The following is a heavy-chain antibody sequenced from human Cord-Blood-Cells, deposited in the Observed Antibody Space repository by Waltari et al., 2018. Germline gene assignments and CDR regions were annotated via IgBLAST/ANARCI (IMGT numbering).Heavy chain of an antibody. Sequence: QVQLQQWGAGMLRPSDTLSLTCAVQRGPFRGYYWGWNGQPPGKGLELIGEINHSGSTNYNPSLKSRVTRSVDTSKNQFYLKLRSVTASDTAVYYCARGRDGYNPRPFDDWGHGTLVTVSS. CDR3: ARGRDGYNPRPFDD. J-gene: IGHJ4*01. D-gene: IGHD5-12*01. CDR1: RGPFRGYY. CDR2: INHSGST. V-gene: IGHV4-34*01.